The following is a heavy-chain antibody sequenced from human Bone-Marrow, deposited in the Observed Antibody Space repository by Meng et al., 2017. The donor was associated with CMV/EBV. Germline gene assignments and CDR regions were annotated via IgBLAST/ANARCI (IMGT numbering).Heavy chain of an antibody. Sequence: GESLKISCAASGFTFDDYGMSWVRQAPGKGLEWVSGINWNGGSTGYADSVKGRFTISRDNAKNSLYLQMNSLRAEDTAVYYCARDEDYYYGMDVWGQGTTVTVSS. J-gene: IGHJ6*02. CDR1: GFTFDDYG. CDR2: INWNGGST. V-gene: IGHV3-20*04. CDR3: ARDEDYYYGMDV.